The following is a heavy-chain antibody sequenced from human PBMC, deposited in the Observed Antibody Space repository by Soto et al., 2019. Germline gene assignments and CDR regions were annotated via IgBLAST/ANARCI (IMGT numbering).Heavy chain of an antibody. CDR1: RFTFSDFA. V-gene: IGHV3-23*01. D-gene: IGHD1-20*01. J-gene: IGHJ5*01. CDR3: AKDAVPYIWKWDWFDS. Sequence: DVQLLESGGGLVQPGGSLTLSCAASRFTFSDFAMSWVRQAPGKGLEWVSSIGGGGTDTYYADSAKGRFTISIDNSKKTLYVQMGSLRDEDTAVYYCAKDAVPYIWKWDWFDSWGQGTLVIVSS. CDR2: IGGGGTDT.